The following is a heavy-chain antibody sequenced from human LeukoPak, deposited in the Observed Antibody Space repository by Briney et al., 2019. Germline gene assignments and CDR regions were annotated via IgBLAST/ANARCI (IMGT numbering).Heavy chain of an antibody. D-gene: IGHD6-6*01. Sequence: PGGSLRLSCAASGFTSNIYSMNWVRQAPGKGLEWVSSISGTSNYIYYADSVKGRFTISRDDAKNSLYLQMNSLRAEDTAVYYCARARYSSSSGSDHWGQGTLVTVSS. J-gene: IGHJ4*02. CDR3: ARARYSSSSGSDH. V-gene: IGHV3-21*01. CDR1: GFTSNIYS. CDR2: ISGTSNYI.